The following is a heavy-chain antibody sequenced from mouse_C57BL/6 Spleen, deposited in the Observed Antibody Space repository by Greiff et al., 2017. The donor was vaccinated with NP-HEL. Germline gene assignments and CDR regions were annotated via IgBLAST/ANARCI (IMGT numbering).Heavy chain of an antibody. CDR3: ARNIYYYGSSYIYAMDY. D-gene: IGHD1-1*01. V-gene: IGHV2-2*01. J-gene: IGHJ4*01. CDR1: GFSLTSYG. CDR2: IWSGGST. Sequence: QVQLQQSGPGLVQPSQSLSITCTVSGFSLTSYGVHWVRQSPGKGLEWLGVIWSGGSTDYNAAFISRLSISKDNSKSQVFFKMNSLQADDTAIYYCARNIYYYGSSYIYAMDYWGQGTSVTVSS.